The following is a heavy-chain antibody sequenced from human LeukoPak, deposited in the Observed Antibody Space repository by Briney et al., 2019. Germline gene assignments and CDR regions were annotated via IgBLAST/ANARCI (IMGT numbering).Heavy chain of an antibody. CDR3: PRGRGAARDFVDY. Sequence: GGSLRLSCVASGFTFSSYEMNWVRQAPGKGLEWVSYISSSGSTIYYADSVKGRFTISRDNAKNSLYLQMNSLRVEDTAVYYCPRGRGAARDFVDYWGQGTLVTVSS. D-gene: IGHD6-25*01. V-gene: IGHV3-48*03. CDR2: ISSSGSTI. J-gene: IGHJ4*02. CDR1: GFTFSSYE.